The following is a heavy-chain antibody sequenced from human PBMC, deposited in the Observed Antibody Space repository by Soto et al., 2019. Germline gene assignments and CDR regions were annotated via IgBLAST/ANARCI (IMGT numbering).Heavy chain of an antibody. CDR1: GFTFSRNS. D-gene: IGHD1-7*01. CDR2: ISGSSSTI. CDR3: ARDKCFRTGSTSWDNGFDP. J-gene: IGHJ5*02. Sequence: EVQLVESGGGLVQPGGSLRLSCAASGFTFSRNSMKRVRQAPGKGLEWVSYISGSSSTIYYADSVKGRFTIYRDNDKNSLYLQMNSLRDEDTAVYYCARDKCFRTGSTSWDNGFDPWGQGSLVTVSS. V-gene: IGHV3-48*02.